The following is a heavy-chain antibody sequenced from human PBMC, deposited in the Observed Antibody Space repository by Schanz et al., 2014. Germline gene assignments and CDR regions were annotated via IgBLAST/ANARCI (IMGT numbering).Heavy chain of an antibody. V-gene: IGHV3-33*01. D-gene: IGHD6-13*01. CDR3: ARDARRAASGRWFDP. CDR1: GFTFSSYA. Sequence: QEQLVESGGGVVQPGRSLRLSCAASGFTFSSYAIHWVRQAPGKGLEWVAVIWNDGSDKYYADSVKGRFTISRDNSKNMLYLQMNSRRAEDTAVYFCARDARRAASGRWFDPWGQGTLVTVSS. J-gene: IGHJ5*02. CDR2: IWNDGSDK.